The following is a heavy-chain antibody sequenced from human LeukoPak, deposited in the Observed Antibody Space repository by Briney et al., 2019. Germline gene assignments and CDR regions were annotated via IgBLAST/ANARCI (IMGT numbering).Heavy chain of an antibody. CDR1: GFTFSSYW. D-gene: IGHD3-3*01. J-gene: IGHJ3*02. Sequence: PGGSLRLSCAASGFTFSSYWMHWVRQAPGKRLVWVSRINSDGSTTNYADSVKSRFTISRDNAKNTLYLQMHSLRAEDTAVYYCAKVEWRGNAFDIWGQGTMVTVSS. CDR2: INSDGSTT. CDR3: AKVEWRGNAFDI. V-gene: IGHV3-74*01.